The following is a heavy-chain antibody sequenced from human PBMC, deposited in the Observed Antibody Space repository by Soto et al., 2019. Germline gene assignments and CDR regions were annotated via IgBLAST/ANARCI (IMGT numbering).Heavy chain of an antibody. D-gene: IGHD5-12*01. Sequence: SETLSLTCTVSGGSIISYYWGWMRQPPGKGLEWIGYIYYSGSTNYNPSLKSRVTISVDTSKNQFSLKLSSVTAADTAVYYCARFRDGYEYFDYWGQGTLVTVSS. CDR3: ARFRDGYEYFDY. J-gene: IGHJ4*02. CDR1: GGSIISYY. V-gene: IGHV4-59*01. CDR2: IYYSGST.